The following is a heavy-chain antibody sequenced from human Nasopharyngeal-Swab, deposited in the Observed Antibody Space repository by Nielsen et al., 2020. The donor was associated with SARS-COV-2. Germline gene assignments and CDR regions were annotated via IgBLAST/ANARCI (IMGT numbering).Heavy chain of an antibody. CDR1: GYTFSSYW. V-gene: IGHV5-51*01. Sequence: GESLKISCQGSGYTFSSYWIAWVRQMPGKGLEWMGMIYPSDSDTRYSPYFQGQVTMSVDKSISTAYLQWSSLKASDTAMYYCARHMEAAAGRGANWFDPWGQGTLVTVSS. CDR3: ARHMEAAAGRGANWFDP. CDR2: IYPSDSDT. J-gene: IGHJ5*02. D-gene: IGHD6-13*01.